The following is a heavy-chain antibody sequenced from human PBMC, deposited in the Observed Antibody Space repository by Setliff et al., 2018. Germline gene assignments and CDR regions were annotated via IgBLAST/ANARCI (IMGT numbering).Heavy chain of an antibody. Sequence: SETLSLTCTVSGGPVTRTTTFWGWVRQTPGKGLEWIGSTYDSGSTYYNPSLNSRVTISEDTSKNQFSLKLTSVTAADTAVYYCAREQSNYDFWSGYYGSYYYYMDVWGKGTTVTVSS. CDR1: GGPVTRTTTF. CDR3: AREQSNYDFWSGYYGSYYYYMDV. CDR2: TYDSGST. V-gene: IGHV4-39*07. J-gene: IGHJ6*03. D-gene: IGHD3-3*01.